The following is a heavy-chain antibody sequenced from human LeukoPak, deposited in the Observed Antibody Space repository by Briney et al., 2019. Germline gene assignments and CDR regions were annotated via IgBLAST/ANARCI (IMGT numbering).Heavy chain of an antibody. J-gene: IGHJ5*02. CDR3: AKDKSSYYYDSSGSLSWFDP. CDR1: GFTFDDYA. V-gene: IGHV3-9*01. CDR2: ISWNSGSI. Sequence: PGGSLRLSCAASGFTFDDYAMHWVRQAPGKGLEWVSGISWNSGSIGYADSVKGRFTISRDNAKNSLYLQMNSLRAEDTALYYCAKDKSSYYYDSSGSLSWFDPWGQGTLVTVSS. D-gene: IGHD3-22*01.